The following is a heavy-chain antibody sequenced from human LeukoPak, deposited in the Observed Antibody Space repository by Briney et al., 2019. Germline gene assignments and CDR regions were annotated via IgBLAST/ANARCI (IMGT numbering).Heavy chain of an antibody. J-gene: IGHJ6*02. CDR3: ARDIRAAVLRYFDWFNGMDV. Sequence: GGSLRLSCAASGFTFSDYYMSWIRQAPGKGLEWVSYISSSGSTIYYADSVKGRFTISRDNAKNSLYLQMNSLRAEDTAVYYCARDIRAAVLRYFDWFNGMDVWGQGTTVTVSS. V-gene: IGHV3-11*01. CDR1: GFTFSDYY. D-gene: IGHD3-9*01. CDR2: ISSSGSTI.